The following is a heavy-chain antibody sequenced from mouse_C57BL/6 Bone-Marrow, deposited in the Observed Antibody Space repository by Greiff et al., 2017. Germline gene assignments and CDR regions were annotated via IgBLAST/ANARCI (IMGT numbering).Heavy chain of an antibody. Sequence: QVQLQQSGAELVRPGTSVKVSCKASGYAFTNYLIEWVKQRPGQGLEWIGVINPGRGGTNYNEKFKGKATLTADKSSSTAYMQLSSLTSEDSAVYFCTTYDYAWFAYWGQGTLVTVSA. CDR2: INPGRGGT. CDR3: TTYDYAWFAY. V-gene: IGHV1-54*01. J-gene: IGHJ3*01. CDR1: GYAFTNYL. D-gene: IGHD2-4*01.